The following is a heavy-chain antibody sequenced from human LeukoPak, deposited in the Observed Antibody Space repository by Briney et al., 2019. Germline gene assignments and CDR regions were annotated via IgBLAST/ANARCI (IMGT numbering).Heavy chain of an antibody. CDR1: GLTFSSSA. D-gene: IGHD3-3*01. CDR3: AADPDFWSGYYSFDY. CDR2: IVVGSGNT. V-gene: IGHV1-58*01. J-gene: IGHJ4*02. Sequence: ASVKVSCKASGLTFSSSAVQWVRQARGQRLERIGWIVVGSGNTNYAQKFQERVTITRDMSTSTAYMELSSLRSEDTAVYYCAADPDFWSGYYSFDYWGQGTLVTVSS.